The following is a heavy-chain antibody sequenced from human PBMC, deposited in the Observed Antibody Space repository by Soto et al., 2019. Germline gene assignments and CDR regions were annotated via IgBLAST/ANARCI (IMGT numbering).Heavy chain of an antibody. CDR1: GGSLRGYS. CDR2: VYSGGGT. Sequence: PSETLSLTCTVSGGSLRGYSWSWIRQSPGKGLEWIGYVYSGGGTNYSPSFMGRVTISVDTTDNQFSLKLSSVTAADTAVYYCARGRASMVRGVIISNWYDPWGQGTLVTVSS. D-gene: IGHD3-10*01. V-gene: IGHV4-59*12. J-gene: IGHJ5*02. CDR3: ARGRASMVRGVIISNWYDP.